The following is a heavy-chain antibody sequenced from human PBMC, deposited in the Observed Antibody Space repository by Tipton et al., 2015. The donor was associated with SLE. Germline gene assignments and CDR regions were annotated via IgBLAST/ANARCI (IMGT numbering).Heavy chain of an antibody. Sequence: SLRLSCAASGFTFSSYAMHWVRQAPGKGLEWVAVISYDGSNKYYADSVKGRFTISRDNSKNTLYLQMNSLRAEDTAVYYCAKNYGSGSSLDYWGQGTLVTVSS. V-gene: IGHV3-30-3*02. J-gene: IGHJ4*02. CDR1: GFTFSSYA. CDR2: ISYDGSNK. CDR3: AKNYGSGSSLDY. D-gene: IGHD3-10*01.